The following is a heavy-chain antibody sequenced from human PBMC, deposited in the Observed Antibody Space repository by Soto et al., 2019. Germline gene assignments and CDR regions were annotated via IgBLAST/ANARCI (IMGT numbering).Heavy chain of an antibody. D-gene: IGHD3-3*01. Sequence: LLLQSGAELKKPGASVKISCKASGYSFSTYDISWLRQAPGHGPEWMGRISPKNGNTNYAQNFQDRVTMTADTSSSTAYMELRGLRSDDTAKYYCATSYDSGFDPWGQGTLVTVSS. J-gene: IGHJ5*02. CDR2: ISPKNGNT. CDR1: GYSFSTYD. V-gene: IGHV1-18*04. CDR3: ATSYDSGFDP.